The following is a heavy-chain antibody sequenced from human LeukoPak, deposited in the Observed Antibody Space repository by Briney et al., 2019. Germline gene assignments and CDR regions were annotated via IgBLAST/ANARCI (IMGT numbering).Heavy chain of an antibody. CDR3: ARVLASYWYFDL. Sequence: SETLSLTCTVSGGSISSGGYSWSWIRQPPGKGLEWIGYIYHSGSTYYNPSLKSRVTISVDRSKNQFSLKLSSVTAADTAVYYCARVLASYWYFDLWGRGTLVTVSS. CDR2: IYHSGST. CDR1: GGSISSGGYS. D-gene: IGHD6-6*01. V-gene: IGHV4-30-2*01. J-gene: IGHJ2*01.